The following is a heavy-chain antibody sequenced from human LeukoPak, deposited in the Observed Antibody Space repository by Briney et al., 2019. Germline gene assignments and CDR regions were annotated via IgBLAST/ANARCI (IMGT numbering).Heavy chain of an antibody. CDR2: VYHSGST. Sequence: SETLSLTCAVSGGSISSSNWWSWVRQPPGKGLEWIGEVYHSGSTNYNPSLKSRVTISVDKSKNQFSLKLSSVTAADTAVYYCARQSFTMIVVGYDYWGQGTLVTVSS. D-gene: IGHD3-22*01. J-gene: IGHJ4*02. V-gene: IGHV4-4*02. CDR3: ARQSFTMIVVGYDY. CDR1: GGSISSSNW.